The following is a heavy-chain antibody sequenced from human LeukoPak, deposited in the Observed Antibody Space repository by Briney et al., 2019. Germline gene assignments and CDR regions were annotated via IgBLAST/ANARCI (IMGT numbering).Heavy chain of an antibody. J-gene: IGHJ4*02. CDR1: GFTFSNAW. CDR2: IKSKTDGGTT. V-gene: IGHV3-15*01. D-gene: IGHD4-17*01. Sequence: GGSLRLSCAASGFTFSNAWMSWVRQAPGKGLEWVGRIKSKTDGGTTDYAAPVEGRFTISRDDSKNTLYLQMNGLKTEDTAVYYCTTPTDYGDYGYWGQGTLVTVSS. CDR3: TTPTDYGDYGY.